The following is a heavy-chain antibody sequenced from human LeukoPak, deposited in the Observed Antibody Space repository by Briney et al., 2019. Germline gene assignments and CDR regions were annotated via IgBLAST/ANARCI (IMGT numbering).Heavy chain of an antibody. V-gene: IGHV3-7*05. CDR1: GFTFSNYL. D-gene: IGHD3-10*01. CDR2: IKQDGSEK. Sequence: GGSLRLSGAAAGFTFSNYLMSWVRQAPGKGLEWVADIKQDGSEKYYVDSVKGRFTISRDYAKNSLYLQMNSLRAEDTALYYCARVWDGSGSYYNSLIDYWGQGALVTVSS. CDR3: ARVWDGSGSYYNSLIDY. J-gene: IGHJ4*02.